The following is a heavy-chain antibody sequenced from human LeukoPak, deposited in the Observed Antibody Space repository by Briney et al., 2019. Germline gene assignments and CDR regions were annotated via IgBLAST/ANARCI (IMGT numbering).Heavy chain of an antibody. CDR3: ARDVEDYGDGV. CDR1: GDSRSIYY. D-gene: IGHD1-1*01. V-gene: IGHV4-38-2*02. Sequence: SETLSLTCNLSGDSRSIYYWGWIRRPPGKGLEWIATINHSGTTYYNPSLKSRVTISVDTSKNQFSLKLSSVTAADTAVYYCARDVEDYGDGVWGKGTTVTISS. J-gene: IGHJ6*04. CDR2: INHSGTT.